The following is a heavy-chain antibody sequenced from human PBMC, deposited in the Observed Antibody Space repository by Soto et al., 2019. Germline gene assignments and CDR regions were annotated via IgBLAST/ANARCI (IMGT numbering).Heavy chain of an antibody. D-gene: IGHD6-13*01. CDR3: AKGGAAGTPLLPDYYYYYGMDV. J-gene: IGHJ6*02. CDR2: ISYDGSNK. CDR1: GFTFSSYG. Sequence: GGSLRLSCAASGFTFSSYGMHWVRQAPGKGLEWVAVISYDGSNKYYADSVKGRFTISRDNSKNTLYLQMNSLRAEDTAVYYCAKGGAAGTPLLPDYYYYYGMDVWGQGTTVTVSS. V-gene: IGHV3-30*18.